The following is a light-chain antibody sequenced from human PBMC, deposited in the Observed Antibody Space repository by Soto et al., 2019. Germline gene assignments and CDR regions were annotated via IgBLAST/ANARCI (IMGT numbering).Light chain of an antibody. V-gene: IGLV2-14*01. Sequence: QSALTQPASVSGSPGQSITISCTGTSSDVGGYNFVSWYQQHPGKAPKLMIYEVNKRPSGVSNRFSGSKSANTASLTISGLQAEEEADYYCSSYTSSNTLVFGGGTKVTVL. CDR2: EVN. J-gene: IGLJ3*02. CDR3: SSYTSSNTLV. CDR1: SSDVGGYNF.